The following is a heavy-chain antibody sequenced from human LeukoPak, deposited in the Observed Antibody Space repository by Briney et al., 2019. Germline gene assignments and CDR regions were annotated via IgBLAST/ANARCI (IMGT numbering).Heavy chain of an antibody. CDR3: AGERYCSSTSCYSAGDY. J-gene: IGHJ4*02. V-gene: IGHV3-21*01. Sequence: GGSLRLSCAASGFTFSSYSMNWVRQAPGKGLEWVSSISSSSSYIYYADSVKGRFTISRDNAENSLYLQMNSLRAEDTAVYYCAGERYCSSTSCYSAGDYWGQGTLVTVSS. CDR1: GFTFSSYS. CDR2: ISSSSSYI. D-gene: IGHD2-2*01.